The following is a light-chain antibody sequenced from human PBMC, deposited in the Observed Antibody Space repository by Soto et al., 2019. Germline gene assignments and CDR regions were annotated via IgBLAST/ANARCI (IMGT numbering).Light chain of an antibody. CDR2: KAS. CDR3: QHYSIFSLT. V-gene: IGKV1-5*03. Sequence: DIPMTQSPSTLSASVGDRVTITCRASQSISSWLAWYQQKPGKAPKLLIYKASSLESGVPSRFSGSGSGTEFTLTISSLQPDDFATYYCQHYSIFSLTFGGGTKVEIK. CDR1: QSISSW. J-gene: IGKJ4*01.